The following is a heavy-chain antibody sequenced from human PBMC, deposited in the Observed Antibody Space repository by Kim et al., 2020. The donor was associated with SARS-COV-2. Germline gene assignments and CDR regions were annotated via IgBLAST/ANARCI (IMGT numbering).Heavy chain of an antibody. D-gene: IGHD3-22*01. CDR1: GGTFSSYA. J-gene: IGHJ5*02. Sequence: SVKVSCKASGGTFSSYAISWVRQAPGQGLEWMGGIIPIFGTANYAQKFQGRVTITADESTSTAYMELSSLRSEDTAVYYCANTYYYDSSGHPAGGFDPWGQGTLVTVSS. CDR2: IIPIFGTA. V-gene: IGHV1-69*13. CDR3: ANTYYYDSSGHPAGGFDP.